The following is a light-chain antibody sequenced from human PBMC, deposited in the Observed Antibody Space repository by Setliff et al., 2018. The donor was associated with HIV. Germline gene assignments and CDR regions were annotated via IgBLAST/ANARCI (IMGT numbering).Light chain of an antibody. CDR2: RSN. CDR1: SSNIGAGFD. CDR3: AAWDDSLSGYV. V-gene: IGLV1-47*01. J-gene: IGLJ1*01. Sequence: QSALAQPPSVSGAPGQRVTISCTGSSSNIGAGFDVHWYQQLPGTAPKLLISRSNQRPSGVPDRFSGSKSGTSASLAISGLRSEDEADYYCAAWDDSLSGYVFGTGTKVTVL.